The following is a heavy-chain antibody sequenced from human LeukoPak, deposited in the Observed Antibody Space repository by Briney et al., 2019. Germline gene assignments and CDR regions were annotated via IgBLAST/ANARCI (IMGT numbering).Heavy chain of an antibody. V-gene: IGHV3-7*01. CDR1: GFTFSSYW. Sequence: SGGSLRLSCAASGFTFSSYWMSWVRQAPGKGLEWVANIKQDGSEKYYVDSVKGRFTISRDNAKNSLYLQMNSLRAEDTAVYYCARDYQCRRGATHHYYYGMDVWGQGTTVTVSS. J-gene: IGHJ6*02. CDR3: ARDYQCRRGATHHYYYGMDV. CDR2: IKQDGSEK. D-gene: IGHD1-26*01.